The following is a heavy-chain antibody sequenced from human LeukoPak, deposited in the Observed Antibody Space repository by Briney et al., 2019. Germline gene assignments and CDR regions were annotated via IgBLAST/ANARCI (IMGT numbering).Heavy chain of an antibody. V-gene: IGHV3-9*01. Sequence: PGGSLRLSCNASGFTGFSFNTYTMNWVRQAPGKGLEWVSGISWNSGSIGYADSVKGRFTISRDNAKNSLYLQMNSLRAEDTALYYCAKGLRYFDWLTDYWGQGTLVTVSS. CDR1: GFTGFSFNTYT. CDR2: ISWNSGSI. D-gene: IGHD3-9*01. J-gene: IGHJ4*02. CDR3: AKGLRYFDWLTDY.